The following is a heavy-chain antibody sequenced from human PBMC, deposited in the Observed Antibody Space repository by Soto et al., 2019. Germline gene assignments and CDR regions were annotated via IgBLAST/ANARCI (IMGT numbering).Heavy chain of an antibody. Sequence: SETLSLTCIVSGGSISSGDFYWNWVRRPPGKGLEWLGYIYHSGSTSYNPSLKSRLSISMDTSKNHFSLNLTSVAAADTAIYYCARRYYYDSRGFYGFDYWGPGILVT. J-gene: IGHJ4*02. CDR1: GGSISSGDFY. D-gene: IGHD3-22*01. V-gene: IGHV4-30-4*01. CDR2: IYHSGST. CDR3: ARRYYYDSRGFYGFDY.